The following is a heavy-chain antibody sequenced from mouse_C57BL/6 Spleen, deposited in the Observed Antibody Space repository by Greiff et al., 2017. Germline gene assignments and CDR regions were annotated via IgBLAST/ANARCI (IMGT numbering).Heavy chain of an antibody. V-gene: IGHV1-12*01. CDR2: IYPGNGDT. Sequence: QVQLKESGAELVRPGASVKMSCKASGYTFTSYNMHWVKQTPRQGLEWIGAIYPGNGDTSYNQKFKGKATLTVDKSSSTAYMQLSSLTSEDSAVYFCARWDDGYYGFAYWGQGTLVTVSA. D-gene: IGHD2-3*01. J-gene: IGHJ3*01. CDR3: ARWDDGYYGFAY. CDR1: GYTFTSYN.